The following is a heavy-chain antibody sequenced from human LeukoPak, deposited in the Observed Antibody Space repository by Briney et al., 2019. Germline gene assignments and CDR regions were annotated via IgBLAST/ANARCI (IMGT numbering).Heavy chain of an antibody. V-gene: IGHV3-23*01. CDR1: RFTFSSYA. J-gene: IGHJ4*02. CDR3: AKMDAPYCGGDCYYYFDY. D-gene: IGHD2-21*02. Sequence: GGSLRLSCAASRFTFSSYAMSWVRQAPGKGLEWVSAISGSGGGTYYADSVKGRFTISRDNSKNTLYLQMNSLRAEDTAVYYCAKMDAPYCGGDCYYYFDYWGQGTLVTVSS. CDR2: ISGSGGGT.